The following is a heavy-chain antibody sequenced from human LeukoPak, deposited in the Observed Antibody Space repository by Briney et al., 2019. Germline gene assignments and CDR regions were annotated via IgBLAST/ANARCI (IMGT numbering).Heavy chain of an antibody. Sequence: SETLSLTCTVSGGSISSYYWSWIRQPPGKGLEWIGYIYTSGSTNYNPSLKSRVTISVDTSKNQFSLKLSSVTAADTAVYYCARGVQWCDAFDIWGQGTMVTVSS. CDR2: IYTSGST. CDR3: ARGVQWCDAFDI. V-gene: IGHV4-4*09. CDR1: GGSISSYY. D-gene: IGHD2-8*01. J-gene: IGHJ3*02.